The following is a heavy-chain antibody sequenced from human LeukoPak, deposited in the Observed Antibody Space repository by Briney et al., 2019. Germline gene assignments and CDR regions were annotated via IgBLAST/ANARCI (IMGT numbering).Heavy chain of an antibody. Sequence: QPGGSLRLSCAASGFIFNNYGLIWVRQAPGKGLDWVSAFSSDGGGTNYPDFGKGRFTISKDNSKNTLFLQMNSLRAEDTALYYCAKGSSGYFVDLWGQGTLVTVSS. CDR1: GFIFNNYG. J-gene: IGHJ5*02. D-gene: IGHD3-22*01. V-gene: IGHV3-23*01. CDR3: AKGSSGYFVDL. CDR2: FSSDGGGT.